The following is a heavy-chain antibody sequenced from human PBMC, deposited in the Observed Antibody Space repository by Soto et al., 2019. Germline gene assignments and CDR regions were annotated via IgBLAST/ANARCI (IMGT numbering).Heavy chain of an antibody. CDR3: ARDMAAAGP. J-gene: IGHJ4*02. Sequence: GGSLRLSCAASGFSFSNYGMHWVRQAPGKGLEWVGRSRHKAESYTTEYAASVKGRFTISRDDSKNSLHLQMNSLKIDDTAVYYCARDMAAAGPWGQGTLVTVSS. V-gene: IGHV3-72*01. CDR1: GFSFSNYG. D-gene: IGHD6-13*01. CDR2: SRHKAESYTT.